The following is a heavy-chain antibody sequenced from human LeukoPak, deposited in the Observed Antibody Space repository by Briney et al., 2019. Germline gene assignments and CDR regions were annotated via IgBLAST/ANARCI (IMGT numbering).Heavy chain of an antibody. J-gene: IGHJ4*02. V-gene: IGHV1-46*01. Sequence: ASVKVSCKASRYTFTSYYMHWVRQAPRQGLEWMGLINPSVDSTSYAQKFQGRVTMTRDTSTSTVYMELSSLRSEDTAVYYCARVSRGYTYGSFDYWGQGTLVTVSS. CDR3: ARVSRGYTYGSFDY. CDR2: INPSVDST. CDR1: RYTFTSYY. D-gene: IGHD5-18*01.